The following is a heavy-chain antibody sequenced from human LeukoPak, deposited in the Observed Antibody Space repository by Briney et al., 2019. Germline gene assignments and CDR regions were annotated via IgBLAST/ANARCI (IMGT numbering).Heavy chain of an antibody. Sequence: SETLSLTCTLSGGSISTYYWSWIRQPPGKGLEWIGYIYHGGSTNYNPSLKSRVTISVDTSKNQFSLKLSSGTAADTAVYYCARGGGYASPIGYWGQGALVTVSS. V-gene: IGHV4-59*01. CDR2: IYHGGST. J-gene: IGHJ4*02. CDR1: GGSISTYY. D-gene: IGHD5-12*01. CDR3: ARGGGYASPIGY.